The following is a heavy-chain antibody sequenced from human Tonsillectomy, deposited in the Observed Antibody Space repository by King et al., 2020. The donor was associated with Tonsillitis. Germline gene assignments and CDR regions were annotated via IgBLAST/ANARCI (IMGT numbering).Heavy chain of an antibody. Sequence: ITLKESGPTLVKPTQTLTLTCTFSGFSLITSGVGVGWIRQPPGKALEWLALLYWDDDKRYSPSLQGRLTITKATSKNQVGLTMTNMDPVDTATYYCAHKSVYDSSGYSFDYWGQGTLVTVSS. CDR1: GFSLITSGVG. J-gene: IGHJ4*02. D-gene: IGHD3-22*01. V-gene: IGHV2-5*02. CDR2: LYWDDDK. CDR3: AHKSVYDSSGYSFDY.